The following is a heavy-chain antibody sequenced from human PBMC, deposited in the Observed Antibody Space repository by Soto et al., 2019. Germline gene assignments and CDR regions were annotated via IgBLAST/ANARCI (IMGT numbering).Heavy chain of an antibody. CDR1: GFTFRNAW. Sequence: PGGSLRLSCAASGFTFRNAWMSWVRQAPGKGLEWVGRIKSKTDGGTTDYAAPVKGRFTISRDDSKNTLYLQMNSLKTEDTALYYCTSHSGYDRRGIEWDNGGKGTLLTVSS. V-gene: IGHV3-15*01. D-gene: IGHD5-12*01. CDR3: TSHSGYDRRGIEWDN. CDR2: IKSKTDGGTT. J-gene: IGHJ4*02.